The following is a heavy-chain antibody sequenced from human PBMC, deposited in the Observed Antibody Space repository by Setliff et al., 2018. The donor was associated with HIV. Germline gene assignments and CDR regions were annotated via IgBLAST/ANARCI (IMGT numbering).Heavy chain of an antibody. V-gene: IGHV4-34*01. Sequence: SETLSLTCAVYGGSFNGYSWTWIRQPPGKGLEWIGEINHRGSTNYNPSLKSRVTVSVDTSKNQFSLKLGSVTAADTAVYYCARESPSSSWFYFDFWGQGTLVTVSS. J-gene: IGHJ4*02. CDR3: ARESPSSSWFYFDF. D-gene: IGHD6-13*01. CDR2: INHRGST. CDR1: GGSFNGYS.